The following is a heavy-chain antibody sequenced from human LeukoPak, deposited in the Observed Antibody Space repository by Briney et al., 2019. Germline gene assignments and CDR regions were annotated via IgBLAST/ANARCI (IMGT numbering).Heavy chain of an antibody. CDR2: IKQDGSEK. D-gene: IGHD6-6*01. CDR1: GFTFSSYW. J-gene: IGHJ4*02. V-gene: IGHV3-7*01. Sequence: PGGSLRLSCAASGFTFSSYWMSWVRQAPGKGLEWVANIKQDGSEKYYVDSVKGRSTISRDNAKNSLYLQMNSLRAEDTAVYYCAREDGSSSTPFDYWGQGTLVTVSS. CDR3: AREDGSSSTPFDY.